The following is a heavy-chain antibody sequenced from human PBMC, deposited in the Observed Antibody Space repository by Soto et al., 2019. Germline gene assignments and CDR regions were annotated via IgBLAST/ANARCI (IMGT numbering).Heavy chain of an antibody. J-gene: IGHJ6*02. V-gene: IGHV3-43*01. CDR2: ISWDGGST. CDR3: AKDDSAQSPLTRGSYGMDV. CDR1: GFTFDDYT. Sequence: PGGSLRLSCAASGFTFDDYTMHWVRQAPGKGLEWVSLISWDGGSTYYADSVKGRFTISRDNSKNSLYLQMNSLGTEDTALYYCAKDDSAQSPLTRGSYGMDVWGQGTTVTVSS. D-gene: IGHD2-2*01.